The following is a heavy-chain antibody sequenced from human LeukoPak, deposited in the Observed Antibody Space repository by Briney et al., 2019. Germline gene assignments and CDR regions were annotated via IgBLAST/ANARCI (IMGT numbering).Heavy chain of an antibody. CDR1: GFTLSSYS. Sequence: GGSLRLSCAASGFTLSSYSMGWVRQAPGKGLEWVSHISTSISTIYYADSVVGRFTISRDNAKNSLYLQMNSLRAEDTAVYYCARGGNWNDFDYWGQGTLVTVAS. D-gene: IGHD3-16*01. V-gene: IGHV3-48*01. J-gene: IGHJ4*02. CDR3: ARGGNWNDFDY. CDR2: ISTSISTI.